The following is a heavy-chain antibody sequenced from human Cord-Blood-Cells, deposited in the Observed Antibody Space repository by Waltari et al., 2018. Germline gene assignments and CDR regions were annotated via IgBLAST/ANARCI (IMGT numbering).Heavy chain of an antibody. D-gene: IGHD3-3*01. Sequence: EVQLVESGGGLVKPGGSLGLSCAASGFTFSSYRLNWVRQAPGKGREGVSSISSSSSDIYYAESVKVRFTISRDNAKNSLYLQMNSLRAEDTAVYYCARLEESARWGQGTLVTVSS. CDR1: GFTFSSYR. CDR2: ISSSSSDI. CDR3: ARLEESAR. V-gene: IGHV3-21*01. J-gene: IGHJ4*02.